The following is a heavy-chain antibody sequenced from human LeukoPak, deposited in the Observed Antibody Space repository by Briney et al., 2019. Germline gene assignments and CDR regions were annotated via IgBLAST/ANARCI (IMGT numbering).Heavy chain of an antibody. J-gene: IGHJ5*02. V-gene: IGHV1-46*01. D-gene: IGHD7-27*01. CDR1: GYTFTSYA. CDR3: ARELGNRFDP. Sequence: ASVKVSCKASGYTFTSYAMNWVRQAPGQGLEWMGIINPSGGSTSYAQKFQGRVTMTRDTSTSTVYMELSSLRSEDTAVYYCARELGNRFDPWGQGTLVTVSS. CDR2: INPSGGST.